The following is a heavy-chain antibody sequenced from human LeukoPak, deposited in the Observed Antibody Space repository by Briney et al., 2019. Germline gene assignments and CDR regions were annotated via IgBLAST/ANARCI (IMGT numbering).Heavy chain of an antibody. J-gene: IGHJ3*02. CDR3: ARDVEMATTDAFDI. Sequence: ASVKVSCKASGGTFSSYAISWVRQAPGQGLEWMGRIIPIFGTANYAQKFQGRVTITTDESTSTAYMELSSLRPEDTAVYYCARDVEMATTDAFDIWGQGTMVTVSS. CDR1: GGTFSSYA. V-gene: IGHV1-69*05. D-gene: IGHD5-24*01. CDR2: IIPIFGTA.